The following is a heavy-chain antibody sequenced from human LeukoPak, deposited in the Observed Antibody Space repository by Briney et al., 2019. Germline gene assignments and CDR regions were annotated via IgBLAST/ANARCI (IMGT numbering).Heavy chain of an antibody. D-gene: IGHD2-2*01. CDR1: GCTFSSYS. CDR3: ARLLGYCSSTSCYHYYYYYMDV. V-gene: IGHV3-21*01. CDR2: ISSSSSYI. J-gene: IGHJ6*03. Sequence: GGSLRLSCAASGCTFSSYSMNWVRQAPGKGLEWVSSISSSSSYIYYADSVKGRFTISRDNAKNSLYLQMNSLRAEDTAVYYCARLLGYCSSTSCYHYYYYYMDVWGKGTTVTVSS.